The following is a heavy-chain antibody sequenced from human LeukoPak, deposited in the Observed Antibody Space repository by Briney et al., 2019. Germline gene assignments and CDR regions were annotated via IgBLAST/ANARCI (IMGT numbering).Heavy chain of an antibody. V-gene: IGHV3-23*01. Sequence: GGSLRLSCAASGFTFSSYAMSWVRQAPGKGLEWVSVIVGNGGDIDYADSVKGRFTFSRANSKNTLYLQMNSLRAEDTAVYYCAKDRIPDGKYSIDFWGQGPLVTVSS. J-gene: IGHJ4*02. CDR2: IVGNGGDI. CDR1: GFTFSSYA. CDR3: AKDRIPDGKYSIDF. D-gene: IGHD5-24*01.